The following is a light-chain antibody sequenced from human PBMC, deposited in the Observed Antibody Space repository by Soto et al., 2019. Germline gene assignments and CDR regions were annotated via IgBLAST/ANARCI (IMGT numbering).Light chain of an antibody. CDR3: QQYGSSPQT. CDR2: GAS. Sequence: EIVLTQSPGTLSLSPGERATLSWRTSQSVSSSYLAWYQQKPGQAPRLLIYGASSRATGIPGRFSGSGSGTDFTLTISRLEPEDFAVYYCQQYGSSPQTFGQGTKVDIK. CDR1: QSVSSSY. V-gene: IGKV3-20*01. J-gene: IGKJ1*01.